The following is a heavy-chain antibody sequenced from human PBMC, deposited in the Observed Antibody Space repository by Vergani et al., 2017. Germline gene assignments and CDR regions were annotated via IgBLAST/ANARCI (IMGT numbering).Heavy chain of an antibody. CDR1: GGSITSSSYY. V-gene: IGHV4-39*01. CDR3: ARTESFILRYFHLAL. D-gene: IGHD3-9*01. J-gene: IGHJ4*02. CDR2: IYHSGGA. Sequence: QLHLQESGPGLVKPSETLSLTCTVSGGSITSSSYYWGWIRQPPGKGLEWIGNIYHSGGAYYNPSLKGRVTISVDTSKNRFSLEVTSVTAADTAIYFCARTESFILRYFHLALWGQGTLVTVSS.